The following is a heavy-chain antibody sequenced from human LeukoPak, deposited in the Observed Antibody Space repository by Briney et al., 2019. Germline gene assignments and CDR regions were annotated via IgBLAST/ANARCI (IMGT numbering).Heavy chain of an antibody. J-gene: IGHJ1*01. Sequence: RSSETLSLTCTVSGGSISSYYWSWIRQPPGKGLEWIGYIYYSGSTNYNPSLKSRVTISVDTSKNQFSLKLSSVTAADTAVYYCARSEIYYYDSSGYYPKYFQHWGQGTLVTVSS. D-gene: IGHD3-22*01. CDR1: GGSISSYY. V-gene: IGHV4-59*01. CDR3: ARSEIYYYDSSGYYPKYFQH. CDR2: IYYSGST.